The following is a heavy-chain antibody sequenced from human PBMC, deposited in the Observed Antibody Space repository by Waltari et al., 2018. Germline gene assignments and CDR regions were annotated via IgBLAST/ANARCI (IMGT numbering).Heavy chain of an antibody. CDR2: ANSDGSST. CDR1: GFPFSSYW. D-gene: IGHD2-21*01. J-gene: IGHJ2*01. Sequence: EVPLAESGGGTVQPGGSLRLFCPSAGFPFSSYWMHWVRQAPGKGLVWVSRANSDGSSTSYADSVKGRFTISRDNAKSTVYLQMNSLRAEDTAVYYCARINRLRNWYFDLWGRGTLVTVSS. CDR3: ARINRLRNWYFDL. V-gene: IGHV3-74*01.